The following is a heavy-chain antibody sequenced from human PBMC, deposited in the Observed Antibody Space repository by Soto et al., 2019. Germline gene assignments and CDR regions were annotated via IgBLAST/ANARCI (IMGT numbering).Heavy chain of an antibody. J-gene: IGHJ4*02. Sequence: EVQLVESGGGLVKPGGSLRLSCAVFGFTFSNYKMSWVRQAPGKGLEWVSSVSSTSGYIYYGDSVKGRFTISRDNAKNSLYLQMNILRAEDTAVYYCARANVDTSVVNEYYFDYWGQGTLVTVSS. D-gene: IGHD5-18*01. CDR2: VSSTSGYI. V-gene: IGHV3-21*01. CDR1: GFTFSNYK. CDR3: ARANVDTSVVNEYYFDY.